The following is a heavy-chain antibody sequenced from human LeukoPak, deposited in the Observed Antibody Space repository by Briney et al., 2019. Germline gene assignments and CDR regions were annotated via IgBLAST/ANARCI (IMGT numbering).Heavy chain of an antibody. D-gene: IGHD2-21*02. CDR2: ISGSGGSK. J-gene: IGHJ4*02. CDR3: AKERSRGGDCLDY. Sequence: GGSLRLSCTASGFTFSTYGMSWVRQAPGKGLEWVSGISGSGGSKYYADSVKGRFTISRDNSKNTLYLQMNSLRAEETAVYYCAKERSRGGDCLDYWGQGTLVTVSS. CDR1: GFTFSTYG. V-gene: IGHV3-23*01.